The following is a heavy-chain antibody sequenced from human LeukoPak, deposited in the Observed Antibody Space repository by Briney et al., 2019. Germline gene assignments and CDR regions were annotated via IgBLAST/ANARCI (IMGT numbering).Heavy chain of an antibody. V-gene: IGHV3-23*01. Sequence: GGSLRLSCAASGFTFNNYAVSWVRQAPGKGLEWVSGISDSGASTSYADSVRGRVTISRDNSKNTLYLEMNSLRAEDTAVYYCAKSASGWYRFENWGQGTLVTVSS. CDR2: ISDSGAST. D-gene: IGHD6-19*01. J-gene: IGHJ4*02. CDR1: GFTFNNYA. CDR3: AKSASGWYRFEN.